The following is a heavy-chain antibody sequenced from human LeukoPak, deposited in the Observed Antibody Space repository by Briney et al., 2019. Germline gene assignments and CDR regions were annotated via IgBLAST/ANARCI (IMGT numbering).Heavy chain of an antibody. V-gene: IGHV3-20*04. J-gene: IGHJ4*02. CDR2: INWNGGST. CDR1: GFTFDDYG. Sequence: GGSLRLSCAASGFTFDDYGMSWVCQAPGKGLEWVSGINWNGGSTGYADSVKGRFTISRDNAKNSLYLQMNSLRAEDTALYYCARGTAGVEFDYWGQGTLVTVSS. CDR3: ARGTAGVEFDY. D-gene: IGHD3-10*01.